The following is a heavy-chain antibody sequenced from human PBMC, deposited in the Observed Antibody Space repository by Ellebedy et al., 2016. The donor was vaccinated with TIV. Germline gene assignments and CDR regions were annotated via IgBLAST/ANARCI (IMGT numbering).Heavy chain of an antibody. J-gene: IGHJ4*02. CDR1: GYSFTSYW. CDR2: IDPSDSYT. Sequence: GESLKISXKGSGYSFTSYWISWVRQMPGKGLEWMGRIDPSDSYTNYSPSFQGQVTISADKSISTAYLQWSSLKASDTAMYYCAVRRLGELSYFDYWGQGTLVTVSS. CDR3: AVRRLGELSYFDY. V-gene: IGHV5-10-1*04. D-gene: IGHD3-16*02.